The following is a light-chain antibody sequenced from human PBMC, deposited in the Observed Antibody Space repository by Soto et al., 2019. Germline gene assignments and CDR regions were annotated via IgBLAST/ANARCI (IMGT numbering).Light chain of an antibody. CDR2: RAS. J-gene: IGKJ5*01. Sequence: DIQMTQSPSSLSASVGDRVSITCRASQSISTYVNWYQQKPGTAPNLLIYRASTLESGVPSRFSGSGSGTDFTLTISILQPADFSTYYFQQSFSTHITFGQGTRLDI. V-gene: IGKV1-39*01. CDR3: QQSFSTHIT. CDR1: QSISTY.